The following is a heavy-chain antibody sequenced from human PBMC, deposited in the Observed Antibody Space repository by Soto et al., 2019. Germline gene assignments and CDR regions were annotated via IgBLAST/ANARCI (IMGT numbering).Heavy chain of an antibody. CDR2: IVVGSGNT. J-gene: IGHJ6*02. D-gene: IGHD1-26*01. Sequence: GASVKVSCKASGFTFSNSAVHWVRQARGQRLEWIGWIVVGSGNTDYAQKFQERVTITRDMSTSTAYMELSSLRSEDTAVYYCAADQALGATNGMGVWGQGTTVTVSS. V-gene: IGHV1-58*01. CDR1: GFTFSNSA. CDR3: AADQALGATNGMGV.